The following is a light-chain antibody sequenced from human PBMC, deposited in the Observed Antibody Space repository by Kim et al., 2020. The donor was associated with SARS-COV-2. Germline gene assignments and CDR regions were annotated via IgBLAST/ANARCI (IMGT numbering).Light chain of an antibody. V-gene: IGKV3-20*01. Sequence: EIMLTQSPGTLSLSPGERATLSCRASQSVSNNYLAWYLQKPGQAPRLLIYDASSRATGIPDKFSGSGSGTDFTLTISRLEPEDSAVYYCQQYGTSPMYTFGQGTKLEI. J-gene: IGKJ2*01. CDR2: DAS. CDR3: QQYGTSPMYT. CDR1: QSVSNNY.